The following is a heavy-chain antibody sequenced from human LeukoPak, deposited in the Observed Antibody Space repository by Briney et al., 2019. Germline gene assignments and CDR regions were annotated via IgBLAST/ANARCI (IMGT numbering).Heavy chain of an antibody. J-gene: IGHJ6*02. CDR3: ARDQGYSSSWFNYYYYGMDV. CDR1: GCTFTSYG. Sequence: ASVKVSCKASGCTFTSYGISWVRQAPGQGLEWMGWISAYNGNTNYAQKLQGRVTMTTDTSTSTAYMELRSLRSDDTAVYYCARDQGYSSSWFNYYYYGMDVWGQGTTVTVSS. V-gene: IGHV1-18*01. CDR2: ISAYNGNT. D-gene: IGHD6-13*01.